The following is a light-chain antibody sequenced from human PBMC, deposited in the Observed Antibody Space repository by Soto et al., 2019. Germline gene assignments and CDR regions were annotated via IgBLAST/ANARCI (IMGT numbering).Light chain of an antibody. Sequence: EIQITQARYTLAGAVGEDVGSTRSASTSIRTWLAWYPEKPCKAPNVLIYDASTLESVVPSRFSGSGSGTELTLTISSLQXYDFATYYCQQYNSYSWTFGQGSKVDIK. CDR1: TSIRTW. CDR2: DAS. J-gene: IGKJ1*01. V-gene: IGKV1-5*01. CDR3: QQYNSYSWT.